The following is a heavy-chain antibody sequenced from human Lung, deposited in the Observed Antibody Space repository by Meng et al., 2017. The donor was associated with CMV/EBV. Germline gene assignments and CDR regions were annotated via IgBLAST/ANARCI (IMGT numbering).Heavy chain of an antibody. CDR1: GGSFSGYY. V-gene: IGHV4-34*01. CDR3: ARAPIINDFWSGQVSNYFDN. Sequence: GSXRLSXAVYGGSFSGYYWSWIRQPPGKGLEWIGEINHSGSINYNPSLKSRVTISVDTSKDQFSLKLNSVTAADTAVYYCARAPIINDFWSGQVSNYFDNWGQGTXVTVSS. CDR2: INHSGSI. J-gene: IGHJ4*02. D-gene: IGHD3-3*01.